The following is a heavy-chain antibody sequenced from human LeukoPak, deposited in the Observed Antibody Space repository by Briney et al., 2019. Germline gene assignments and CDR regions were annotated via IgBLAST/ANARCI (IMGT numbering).Heavy chain of an antibody. J-gene: IGHJ4*02. CDR2: INPSGGST. CDR3: ARGPYGGNPSLYYFDY. Sequence: ASVKVSCKASGYTFTSYYLHWVRQAPGQGLEWMGIINPSGGSTSYVQKFQGRVTMTRDTSTSTVYMVLSSPRSEDTAFYYCARGPYGGNPSLYYFDYWGQGTLVTISS. V-gene: IGHV1-46*01. D-gene: IGHD4-23*01. CDR1: GYTFTSYY.